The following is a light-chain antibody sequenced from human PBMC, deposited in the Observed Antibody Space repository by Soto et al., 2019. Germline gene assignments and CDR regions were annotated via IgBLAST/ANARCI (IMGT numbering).Light chain of an antibody. CDR3: HQSYSLPLT. CDR1: QSISSY. CDR2: AAS. V-gene: IGKV1-39*01. Sequence: DIQMTQSPSSLSASVGDRVTIACRASQSISSYLNWYQQKPGKAPKLLISAASSLQSGVPSRFRGSGSGTDFTLTSSRLQPEASATYYCHQSYSLPLTFGGGTKVEI. J-gene: IGKJ4*01.